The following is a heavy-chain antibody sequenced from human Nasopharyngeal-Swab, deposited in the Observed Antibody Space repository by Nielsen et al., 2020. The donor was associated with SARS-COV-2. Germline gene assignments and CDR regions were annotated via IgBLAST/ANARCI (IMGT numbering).Heavy chain of an antibody. CDR2: IKHDGSEK. V-gene: IGHV3-7*03. CDR3: ARQGVFVPAYFHQYYMDV. Sequence: GESLKISGAASGFSFSTYCMTWVRQASGKGREWVANIKHDGSEKYYVDSVKGRFTVSRDNPKNLLYLQVNSLRAEDTAVYYCARQGVFVPAYFHQYYMDVWGKGTTVTVSS. CDR1: GFSFSTYC. D-gene: IGHD3-16*02. J-gene: IGHJ6*03.